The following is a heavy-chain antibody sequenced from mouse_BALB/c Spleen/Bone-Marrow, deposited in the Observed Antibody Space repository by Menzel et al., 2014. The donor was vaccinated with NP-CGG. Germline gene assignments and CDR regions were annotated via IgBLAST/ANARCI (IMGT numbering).Heavy chain of an antibody. Sequence: QVQLQQSGSVLVRPGASVKLSCEASGYTFTSSWMHWAKQRPGQGLEWIGEVHPNSGNTNYNEKFKGKATLTVDTSSSTAYVDLSSLTSEDSAVYYCARYGSFAYWGQGTLVTVSA. J-gene: IGHJ3*01. D-gene: IGHD1-1*01. CDR1: GYTFTSSW. V-gene: IGHV1S130*01. CDR3: ARYGSFAY. CDR2: VHPNSGNT.